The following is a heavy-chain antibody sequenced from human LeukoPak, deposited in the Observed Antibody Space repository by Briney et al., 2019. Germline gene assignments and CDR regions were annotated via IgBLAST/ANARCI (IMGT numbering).Heavy chain of an antibody. V-gene: IGHV4-34*01. CDR2: INHSGST. Sequence: SETLSLTCAVYGGSFSGYYWSWIRQPPGKGLEWIGEINHSGSTNYNPSLKSRVTISVDTSKNQFSLKLSSVTAADTAVYYCAREIAVAVFDPWGQGTLVTVSS. CDR1: GGSFSGYY. CDR3: AREIAVAVFDP. D-gene: IGHD6-19*01. J-gene: IGHJ5*02.